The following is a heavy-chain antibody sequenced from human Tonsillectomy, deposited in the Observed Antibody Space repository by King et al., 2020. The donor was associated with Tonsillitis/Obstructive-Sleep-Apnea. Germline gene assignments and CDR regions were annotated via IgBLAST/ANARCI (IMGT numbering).Heavy chain of an antibody. CDR3: ARDDKDDRYRDY. J-gene: IGHJ4*02. D-gene: IGHD5-24*01. CDR1: GYTFTRYY. CDR2: INPSDGIT. V-gene: IGHV1-46*01. Sequence: QLVQSGAEVKKPGASVKVSCKAYGYTFTRYYIHWVRQAPGQGLEWMGIINPSDGITTYAQKFQGRVTMTRDTSTNTVHMGLSSLRSEDTAVYFCARDDKDDRYRDYWGQGTLVTVSS.